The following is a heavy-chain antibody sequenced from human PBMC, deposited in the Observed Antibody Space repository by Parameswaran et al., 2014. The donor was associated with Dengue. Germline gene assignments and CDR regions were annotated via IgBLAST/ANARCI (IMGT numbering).Heavy chain of an antibody. J-gene: IGHJ6*02. V-gene: IGHV5-51*01. CDR2: IYPGDSDT. CDR3: ARSTTLGYYYYGMDV. Sequence: VRQMPGKGLEWMGIIYPGDSDTRYSPSFQGQVTISADKSISTAYLQWSSLKASDTAMYYCARSTTLGYYYYGMDVWGQGTTVTVSS. D-gene: IGHD4-23*01.